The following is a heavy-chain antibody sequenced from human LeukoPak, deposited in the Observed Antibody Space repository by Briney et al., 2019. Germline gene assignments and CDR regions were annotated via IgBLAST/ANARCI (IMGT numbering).Heavy chain of an antibody. J-gene: IGHJ4*02. D-gene: IGHD4/OR15-4a*01. CDR2: ISYDGSNK. CDR3: AKVGLWSWFDY. V-gene: IGHV3-30-3*01. CDR1: GFTFSSYA. Sequence: GRSLRLSCAASGFTFSSYAMHWVRQAPGKGLEWVAVISYDGSNKYYADSVKGRFTISRDNSKNTLYLQMNSLRAEDTAVYNCAKVGLWSWFDYWGQGTLVTVSS.